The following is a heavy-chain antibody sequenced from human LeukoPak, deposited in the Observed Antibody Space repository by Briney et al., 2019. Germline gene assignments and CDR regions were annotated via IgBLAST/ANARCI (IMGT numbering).Heavy chain of an antibody. V-gene: IGHV4-31*03. CDR1: GGSISSGGYY. CDR3: ARTEVAAAGKQIFDY. CDR2: IYYSEST. D-gene: IGHD6-13*01. Sequence: SQTLSLTCTVSGGSISSGGYYWSWIRQHPGEGLEWIEYIYYSESTYYNPSLKSRVTISVDTSKNQFSLQLSSVTAADTAVYYCARTEVAAAGKQIFDYWGQGTLVTVSS. J-gene: IGHJ4*02.